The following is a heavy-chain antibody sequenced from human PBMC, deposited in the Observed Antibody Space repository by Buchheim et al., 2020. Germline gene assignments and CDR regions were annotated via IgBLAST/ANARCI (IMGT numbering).Heavy chain of an antibody. D-gene: IGHD5-18*01. V-gene: IGHV3-30*18. CDR3: AKDVFYSYGYAGPDY. J-gene: IGHJ4*02. CDR1: GFTFCSYG. CDR2: ISYDGSNK. Sequence: QVQLVESGGGVVQPGRSLRLSCAASGFTFCSYGMHWVRQAPGKGLEWVAVISYDGSNKYYADSVKGRFTISRDNSKKTLYLQMNSLRAEDTAVYYCAKDVFYSYGYAGPDYWGQGTL.